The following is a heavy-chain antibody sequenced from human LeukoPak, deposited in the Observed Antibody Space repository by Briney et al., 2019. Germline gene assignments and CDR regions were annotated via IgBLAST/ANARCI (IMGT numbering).Heavy chain of an antibody. V-gene: IGHV4-59*08. D-gene: IGHD4-17*01. CDR1: GGSISSYY. Sequence: SETLSLTCTVSGGSISSYYWSWIRQPPGKGLEWIGYIYYSGSTNYNPSLKSRVTISVDTSKNQFSLKLSSVTAADTAVYYCARHSYGDPFDYWGQGTLVTVSS. CDR3: ARHSYGDPFDY. J-gene: IGHJ4*02. CDR2: IYYSGST.